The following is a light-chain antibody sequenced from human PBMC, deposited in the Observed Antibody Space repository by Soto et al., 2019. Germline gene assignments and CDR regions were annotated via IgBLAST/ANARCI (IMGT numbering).Light chain of an antibody. V-gene: IGKV3-11*01. J-gene: IGKJ5*01. CDR1: QSVSSY. CDR2: EAS. Sequence: EIVLTQSPATLSLSPGERATLSCRPSQSVSSYLAWYQQKPGQAPRLLMYEASNRATGIPARFSGGGSGTDFTLTISSLQPDDFATYYCQQYNSYLPITFGQGTRLEIK. CDR3: QQYNSYLPIT.